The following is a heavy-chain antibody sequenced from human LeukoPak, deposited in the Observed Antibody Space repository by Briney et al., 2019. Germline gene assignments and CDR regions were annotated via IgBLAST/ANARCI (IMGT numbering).Heavy chain of an antibody. CDR3: ATVDAFDL. CDR1: GFTFDDYA. J-gene: IGHJ3*01. CDR2: ISWNSGSI. V-gene: IGHV3-9*01. Sequence: GGSLRLSCAASGFTFDDYAMQWVRQAPGKGLEWVSGISWNSGSIGYADSVKGRFTISRDNAKNSLYLQMNSLRAEDTALYYCATVDAFDLWGQGTMVTVSS.